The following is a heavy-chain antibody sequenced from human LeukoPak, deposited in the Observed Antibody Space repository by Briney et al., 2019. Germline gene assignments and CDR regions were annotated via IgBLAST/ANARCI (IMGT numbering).Heavy chain of an antibody. CDR2: IYYSGST. CDR3: ARYHSSSPHAFDY. D-gene: IGHD6-13*01. CDR1: GGSISSYY. V-gene: IGHV4-59*01. J-gene: IGHJ4*02. Sequence: SETLSLTCTVSGGSISSYYWSWIRQPPGKGLEWIGYIYYSGSTNYNPSLKSRVTISVDTSKNQFSLKLSSVTAADTAVYYCARYHSSSPHAFDYWGQGTLVTVSS.